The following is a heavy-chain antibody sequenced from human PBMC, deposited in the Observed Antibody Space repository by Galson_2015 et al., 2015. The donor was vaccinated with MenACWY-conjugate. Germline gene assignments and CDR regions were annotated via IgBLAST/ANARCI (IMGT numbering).Heavy chain of an antibody. Sequence: SLRLSCAASGFTFSTCGMHWVRQAPGKGLEWVAMISYDGNSKHYTDSVKGRFTISRDNSKNTLFLQMNSLRPDDTGVYYCAKDLYSSGWYNYFDPWGQGTLVTVSS. V-gene: IGHV3-30*18. J-gene: IGHJ5*02. CDR3: AKDLYSSGWYNYFDP. CDR1: GFTFSTCG. CDR2: ISYDGNSK. D-gene: IGHD6-19*01.